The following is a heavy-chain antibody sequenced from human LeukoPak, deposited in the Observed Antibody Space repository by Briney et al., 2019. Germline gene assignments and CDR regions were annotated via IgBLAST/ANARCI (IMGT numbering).Heavy chain of an antibody. CDR1: GFTFSSYG. J-gene: IGHJ4*02. CDR2: TNRRGDIT. CDR3: ARKGLGGELGGFDS. Sequence: GGSLRLSCAASGFTFSSYGMSWVRQVPGKGLEWVSGTNRRGDITGYADFVKGRFTISRDNAKSSLYLQMNSLRVEDTALYHCARKGLGGELGGFDSWGQGTLVTVSS. V-gene: IGHV3-20*01. D-gene: IGHD1-7*01.